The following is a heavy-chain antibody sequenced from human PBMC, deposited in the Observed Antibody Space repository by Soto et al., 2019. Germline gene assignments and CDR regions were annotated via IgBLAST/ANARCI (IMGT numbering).Heavy chain of an antibody. CDR2: INPNSGGT. CDR1: GYSFTAYY. D-gene: IGHD1-20*01. J-gene: IGHJ4*02. V-gene: IGHV1-2*02. Sequence: QVQLVQSGAEVKKPGASVKVSCRASGYSFTAYYMYWVRQAPGQGLEWMGWINPNSGGTNYAQNFQGRINMTRDTSIRTAYLELSRLRSDATAVYYCERGNNWNTLDYWGQGTLVTVST. CDR3: ERGNNWNTLDY.